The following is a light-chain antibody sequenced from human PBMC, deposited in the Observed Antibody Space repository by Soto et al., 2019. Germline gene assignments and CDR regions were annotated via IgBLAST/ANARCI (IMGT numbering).Light chain of an antibody. CDR3: QQYDDWPIT. Sequence: DIVMTRSPATLSVSPGERATLSCRASQAISNNLAWYQQKPGQGPRLLIYGASTRATDIPARFSGSGSGTQFTLTISSLQSEDFAVYFCQQYDDWPITFGQGTRLEIK. V-gene: IGKV3-15*01. CDR1: QAISNN. CDR2: GAS. J-gene: IGKJ5*01.